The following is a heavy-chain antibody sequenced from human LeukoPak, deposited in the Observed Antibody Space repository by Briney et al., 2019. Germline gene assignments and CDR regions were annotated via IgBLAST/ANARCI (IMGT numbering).Heavy chain of an antibody. Sequence: GGSLRLSCAASGFTFSSYAMSWVRQAPGKGLEWVSAISDSGGSTYYADSVKGRFTISRDNSKNTLYLQMNSLRAEDTAVYYCAKDLHRDIVVVPAAMLNWGQGTLVTVSS. D-gene: IGHD2-2*01. J-gene: IGHJ4*02. V-gene: IGHV3-23*01. CDR2: ISDSGGST. CDR1: GFTFSSYA. CDR3: AKDLHRDIVVVPAAMLN.